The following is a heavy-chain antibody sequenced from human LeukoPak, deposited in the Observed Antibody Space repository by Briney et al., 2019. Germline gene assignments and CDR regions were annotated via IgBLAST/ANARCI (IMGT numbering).Heavy chain of an antibody. J-gene: IGHJ4*02. CDR3: AIGRGYFDY. Sequence: SETLSLTCTVSGGSISSGGYYWSWLRQPPGKGLEWIGYIYHSGSTYYNPSLKSRVTISVDRSKNQFSLKLSSVTAADTAVYYCAIGRGYFDYWGQGTLVTVSS. D-gene: IGHD1-26*01. V-gene: IGHV4-30-2*01. CDR2: IYHSGST. CDR1: GGSISSGGYY.